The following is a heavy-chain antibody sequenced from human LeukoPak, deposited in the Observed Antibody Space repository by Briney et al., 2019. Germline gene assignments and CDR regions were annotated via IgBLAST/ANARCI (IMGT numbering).Heavy chain of an antibody. D-gene: IGHD5-12*01. J-gene: IGHJ6*03. Sequence: GGSLRLSCAASGFTFSSYWMHWDRQAPGKGLVWVSRVNSDGTGTTYADSVEGRFTISRDNAKNTVYLQMNSLRAEDTAIYYCIRTLIVATSPYMDVWGKGTTVTVSS. CDR2: VNSDGTGT. V-gene: IGHV3-74*01. CDR3: IRTLIVATSPYMDV. CDR1: GFTFSSYW.